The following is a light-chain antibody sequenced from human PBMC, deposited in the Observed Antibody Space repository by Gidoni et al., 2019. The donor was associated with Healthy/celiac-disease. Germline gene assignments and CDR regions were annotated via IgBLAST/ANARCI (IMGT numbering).Light chain of an antibody. Sequence: DIQMTQSPSTLSASVGDRVTITCRASQSISSWLAWYQQKPGKAPKLLIYDASSLESGVPSRCSGSGSGTEFTLTISSLQPDDFATYYCQQYNSYSHTFGQXTKLEIK. CDR3: QQYNSYSHT. V-gene: IGKV1-5*01. CDR1: QSISSW. J-gene: IGKJ2*01. CDR2: DAS.